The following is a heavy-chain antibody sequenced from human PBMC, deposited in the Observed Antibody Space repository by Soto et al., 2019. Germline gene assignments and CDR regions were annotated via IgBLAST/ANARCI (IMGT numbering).Heavy chain of an antibody. CDR3: ARADPDASVGY. V-gene: IGHV4-59*11. CDR2: ISYSGST. J-gene: IGHJ4*02. D-gene: IGHD3-16*01. Sequence: SETLSLTCTVSGGSMSSHYWTWLRQPPGKGLEWIGYISYSGSTYYNPSLKSRVTISADTSRNQFSLKLSSVIAADTAVYYCARADPDASVGYWGQGCLVT. CDR1: GGSMSSHY.